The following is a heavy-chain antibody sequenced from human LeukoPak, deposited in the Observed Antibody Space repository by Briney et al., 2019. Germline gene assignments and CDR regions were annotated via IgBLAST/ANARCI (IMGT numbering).Heavy chain of an antibody. CDR3: ARDRVVVPASIGY. CDR1: GYSFGDYY. V-gene: IGHV1-2*02. Sequence: ASVKVSCKTSGYSFGDYYMNWVRQAPGQGLEWMGWLNPNTGGTNYAPKFQGRVSMTSDTSISTAYMELNSLRSDDTAVYYCARDRVVVPASIGYWGPGTLVTVSS. D-gene: IGHD3-22*01. J-gene: IGHJ4*02. CDR2: LNPNTGGT.